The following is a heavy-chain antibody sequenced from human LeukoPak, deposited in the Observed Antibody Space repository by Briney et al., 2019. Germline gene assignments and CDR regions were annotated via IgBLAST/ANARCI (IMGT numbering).Heavy chain of an antibody. Sequence: GGSLRLSCAASGFTFSNHPMHWVRQTPGKRLEYVSAISPRGDGPWYADSVKGRFTISRDNAKNSLYLQMNSLRAEDTAVYYCARSAHPLLEGPPPSDAFDIWGQGTMVTVSS. V-gene: IGHV3-64*04. CDR2: ISPRGDGP. D-gene: IGHD3-3*01. CDR1: GFTFSNHP. CDR3: ARSAHPLLEGPPPSDAFDI. J-gene: IGHJ3*02.